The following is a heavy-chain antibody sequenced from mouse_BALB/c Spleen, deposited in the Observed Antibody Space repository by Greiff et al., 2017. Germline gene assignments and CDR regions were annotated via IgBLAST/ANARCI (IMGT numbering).Heavy chain of an antibody. CDR2: INPNNGGT. D-gene: IGHD4-1*01. J-gene: IGHJ4*01. CDR3: ARSLTGTDAMDY. CDR1: GYTFTDYN. Sequence: EVQLQQSGPELVKPGASLKIPCKASGYTFTDYNMDWVKQSHGKSLEWIGDINPNNGGTIYNQKFKGKATLTVDKSSSTAYMELRSLTSEDTAVYYCARSLTGTDAMDYWGQGTSVTVSS. V-gene: IGHV1-18*01.